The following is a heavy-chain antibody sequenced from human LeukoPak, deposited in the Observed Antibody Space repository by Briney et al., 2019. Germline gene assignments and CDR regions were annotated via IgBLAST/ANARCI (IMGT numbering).Heavy chain of an antibody. CDR1: GFIFSSYA. CDR3: AKVSGIAVAGFFDY. V-gene: IGHV3-23*01. CDR2: ISGSGGST. D-gene: IGHD6-19*01. Sequence: GGSLRLSCAASGFIFSSYAMSWVRQAPGKGLEWVSAISGSGGSTYYADSVKGRFTISRDNCKNTLYLQMNSLRAEDTAVYYCAKVSGIAVAGFFDYWGQGTLVTVSS. J-gene: IGHJ4*02.